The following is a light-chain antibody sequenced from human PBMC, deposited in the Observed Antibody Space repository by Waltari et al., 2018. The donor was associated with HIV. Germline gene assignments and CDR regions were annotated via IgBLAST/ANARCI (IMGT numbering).Light chain of an antibody. V-gene: IGLV1-40*01. CDR2: EST. CDR1: TSNIWARSD. Sequence: QSMLTQPPSVSGAPGQRVTISCSGRTSNIWARSDVHWYQHIPGTAPKLLIYESTNRPSGVPDRFSASTSGTSASLAITGLQAEDEADYYCQSFDSVVTSSVFGGGTKLTVL. CDR3: QSFDSVVTSSV. J-gene: IGLJ2*01.